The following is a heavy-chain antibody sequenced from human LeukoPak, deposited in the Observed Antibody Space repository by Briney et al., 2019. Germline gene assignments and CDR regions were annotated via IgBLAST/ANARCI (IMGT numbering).Heavy chain of an antibody. CDR1: GGSFSGYY. J-gene: IGHJ4*02. CDR2: INHSGST. Sequence: PETLSLTCAVYGGSFSGYYWSWIRQPPGKGLEWIGEINHSGSTNYNPSLKSRVTISVDTSKNQFSLKLSSVTAADTAVYYCARSPTYYYFDYWGQGTLVTVSS. D-gene: IGHD3-10*01. CDR3: ARSPTYYYFDY. V-gene: IGHV4-34*01.